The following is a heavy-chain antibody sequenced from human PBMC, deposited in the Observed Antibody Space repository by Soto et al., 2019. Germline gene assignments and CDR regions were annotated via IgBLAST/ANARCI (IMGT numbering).Heavy chain of an antibody. CDR1: GFPFSSYA. D-gene: IGHD3-3*01. CDR2: ISGSGGST. V-gene: IGHV3-23*01. CDR3: AKAPRGYYDFWSGSFTPFDY. J-gene: IGHJ4*02. Sequence: SGGSLRLSCAASGFPFSSYAMSWVRQAPGKGLEWVSAISGSGGSTYYADSVKGRFTISRDNSKNTLYLQMNSLRAEDTAVYYCAKAPRGYYDFWSGSFTPFDYWGQGTLVTVSS.